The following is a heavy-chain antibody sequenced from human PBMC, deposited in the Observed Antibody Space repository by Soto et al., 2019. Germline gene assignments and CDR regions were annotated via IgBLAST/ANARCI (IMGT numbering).Heavy chain of an antibody. D-gene: IGHD6-19*01. Sequence: SETLSLTCTVSGGSISGYYWSWIRQPPGKGLEWIGYIYYSGSTNYNPSLKSRVTISIDMSKNQFSLKLNSVTAADTAVYYCARIKSSTLDYWGQGALVTVSS. V-gene: IGHV4-59*01. CDR2: IYYSGST. CDR3: ARIKSSTLDY. J-gene: IGHJ4*02. CDR1: GGSISGYY.